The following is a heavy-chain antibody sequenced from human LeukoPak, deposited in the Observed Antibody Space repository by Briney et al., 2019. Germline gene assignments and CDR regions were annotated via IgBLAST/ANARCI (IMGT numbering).Heavy chain of an antibody. V-gene: IGHV3-74*01. J-gene: IGHJ4*02. D-gene: IGHD3-16*01. CDR1: GFTFTNYW. CDR3: ARETWGGLDY. CDR2: INSDGSTT. Sequence: GGSLRLSCAASGFTFTNYWMHWVRQVPGEGLMWLSRINSDGSTTSYAGSVKGRFTVSRDNAKNTLYLQPNTLRVEDTAVYYCARETWGGLDYWGQGTLVSVSS.